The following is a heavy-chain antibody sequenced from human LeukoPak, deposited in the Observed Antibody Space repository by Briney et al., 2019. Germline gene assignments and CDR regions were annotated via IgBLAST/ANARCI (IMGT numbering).Heavy chain of an antibody. D-gene: IGHD2-15*01. CDR3: ARARGYCSGGSCFSYVPYYFDY. V-gene: IGHV3-21*01. CDR1: GFTFSSYS. CDR2: ISSSSSYI. J-gene: IGHJ4*02. Sequence: GWSLRLSCAASGFTFSSYSMNRVRQAPGKGLEWVSSISSSSSYIYYADSVKGRFTISRDNAKNSLYLQMNSLRAEDTAVYYCARARGYCSGGSCFSYVPYYFDYWGQGTLVTVSS.